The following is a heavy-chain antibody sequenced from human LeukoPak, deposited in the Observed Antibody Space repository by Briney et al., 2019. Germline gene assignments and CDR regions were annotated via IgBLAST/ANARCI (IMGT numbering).Heavy chain of an antibody. CDR2: IYHSGST. D-gene: IGHD1-26*01. J-gene: IGHJ4*02. CDR3: ARDPLVGATSFDY. CDR1: GGSISSSNW. V-gene: IGHV4-4*02. Sequence: PSETLSLTCAVSGGSISSSNWWCWVRQPPGKGLEWIGEIYHSGSTNYNPSLKSRVTISVDKSKNQFSLKLSSVTAADTAVYYCARDPLVGATSFDYWGQGTLVTVSS.